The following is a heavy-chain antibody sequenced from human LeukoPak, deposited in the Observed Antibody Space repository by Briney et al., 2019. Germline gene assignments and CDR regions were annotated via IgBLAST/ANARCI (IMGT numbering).Heavy chain of an antibody. CDR2: INPSGGST. D-gene: IGHD7-27*01. J-gene: IGHJ4*02. V-gene: IGHV1-46*01. CDR3: ARGTNWGFSYYFDY. CDR1: GYSFTSYG. Sequence: GASVKVSCKASGYSFTSYGLNWVRQAPGQGLEWMGIINPSGGSTSYAQKFQGRVTMTRDMSTSTVYMELSSLRSEDTAVYYCARGTNWGFSYYFDYWGQGTLVTVSS.